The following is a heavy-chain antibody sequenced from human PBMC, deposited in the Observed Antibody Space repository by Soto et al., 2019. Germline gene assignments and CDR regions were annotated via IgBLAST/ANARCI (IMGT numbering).Heavy chain of an antibody. J-gene: IGHJ4*02. CDR2: IYSGGST. D-gene: IGHD6-19*01. V-gene: IGHV3-66*01. CDR1: GFTVSSNY. Sequence: VQLVESGGGLVQPGGSLRLSCAASGFTVSSNYMSWVRQAPGKGLEWVSVIYSGGSTYYADSVKGRFTISRDNSKNTLYLQMNSLRAEDTAVYYCARDQWTRLGFFDYWGQGTLVTVSS. CDR3: ARDQWTRLGFFDY.